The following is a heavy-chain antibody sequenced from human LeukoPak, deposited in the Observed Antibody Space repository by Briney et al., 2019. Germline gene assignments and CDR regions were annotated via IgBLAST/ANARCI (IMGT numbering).Heavy chain of an antibody. CDR2: IYYSGST. CDR3: AKESTSYHWYFDL. CDR1: GGSISNYY. V-gene: IGHV4-59*01. J-gene: IGHJ2*01. Sequence: PSETLSLTCTVSGGSISNYYWSWIRQPPGEGLEWIGYIYYSGSTNYNPSLKSRVTISVDTSKNQFSLKLSSVTPADTAVYYCAKESTSYHWYFDLWGRGTLDTVSS.